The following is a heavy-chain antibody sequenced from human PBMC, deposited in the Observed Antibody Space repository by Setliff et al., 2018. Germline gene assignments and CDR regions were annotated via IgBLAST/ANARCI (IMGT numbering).Heavy chain of an antibody. CDR1: GFPLYTYA. CDR3: SKGTEAVAGTELDY. V-gene: IGHV3-9*01. Sequence: SLRLSCETSGFPLYTYAMHWVRQAPGKGLEWVSGISWSGRSLGYEDSVKGRFTISRDNPKSSLYLRMDSLKFEDTAFYYCSKGTEAVAGTELDYWGQGTLVTVSS. CDR2: ISWSGRSL. D-gene: IGHD6-19*01. J-gene: IGHJ4*02.